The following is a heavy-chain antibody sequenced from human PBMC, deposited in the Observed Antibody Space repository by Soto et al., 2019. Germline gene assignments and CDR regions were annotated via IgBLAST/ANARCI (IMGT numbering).Heavy chain of an antibody. J-gene: IGHJ4*02. CDR3: ARDQRIAARPAPFDY. CDR2: ISSSSSYI. D-gene: IGHD6-6*01. V-gene: IGHV3-21*01. CDR1: GFTFSSYS. Sequence: LRLSCAASGFTFSSYSMNWVRQAPGKGLEWVSSISSSSSYIYYADSVKGRFTIYRDNAKNSLYLQMNSLRAEDTAVYYCARDQRIAARPAPFDYWGQGTLVTVSS.